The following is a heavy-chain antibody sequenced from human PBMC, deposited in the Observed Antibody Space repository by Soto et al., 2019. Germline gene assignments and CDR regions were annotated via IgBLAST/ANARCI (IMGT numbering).Heavy chain of an antibody. D-gene: IGHD6-19*01. CDR1: GFTFSIYA. V-gene: IGHV3-30*18. Sequence: QVQLVESGGGVVQPGRSLRVSCAASGFTFSIYAMHWVRQAPGTGLEWVAVISYDGTKTYYADSVKGRFTITRDNSKNTVYLQMNSLRDEDTAVYYGTKDRGPRRHWLIDPFDCWGQGTLVTVSP. J-gene: IGHJ4*02. CDR2: ISYDGTKT. CDR3: TKDRGPRRHWLIDPFDC.